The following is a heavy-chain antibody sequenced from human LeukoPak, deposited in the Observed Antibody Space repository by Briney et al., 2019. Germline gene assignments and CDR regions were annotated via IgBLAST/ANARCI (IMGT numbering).Heavy chain of an antibody. CDR1: GLTFSSYA. J-gene: IGHJ3*02. Sequence: GRSLRLSCAASGLTFSSYAMHWVRQAPGKGLEWVAIISYDGSNKYYADSVKGRLTISRDNSKNTLYPRMNSLRAEDTAVYYCARVSAAMGLYYPFDIWGQGTMVTVS. CDR3: ARVSAAMGLYYPFDI. CDR2: ISYDGSNK. V-gene: IGHV3-30*04. D-gene: IGHD2-2*01.